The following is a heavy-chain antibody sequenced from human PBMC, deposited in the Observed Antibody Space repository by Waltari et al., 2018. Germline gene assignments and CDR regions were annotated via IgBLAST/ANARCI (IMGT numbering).Heavy chain of an antibody. V-gene: IGHV4-38-2*01. CDR3: AAFLADSGRGGDY. J-gene: IGHJ4*02. CDR1: GHSISSTYY. D-gene: IGHD3-3*02. CDR2: LYHNGVT. Sequence: QVQLQESGPGLVKPSETLSLTCAVSGHSISSTYYWGWMRQSPGRGLEWIASLYHNGVTYYNPSLTGRVTLSQDTSNNRFSLNRRSVTAADAAVYYCAAFLADSGRGGDYWGQGVLVTVSS.